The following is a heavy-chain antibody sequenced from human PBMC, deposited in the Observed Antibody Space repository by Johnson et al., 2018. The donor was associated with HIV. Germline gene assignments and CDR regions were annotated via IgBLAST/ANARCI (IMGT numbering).Heavy chain of an antibody. CDR1: GFTFSDYY. V-gene: IGHV3-11*04. CDR2: ISSSGSTI. CDR3: ARVRPKGSFDI. D-gene: IGHD1-1*01. Sequence: QVQLVESGGGVVQPGRSLRLSCAASGFTFSDYYMSWIRQAPGKGLEWVSYISSSGSTIYYAGSVKGRFTISKDNAKNSLYLQMNSLRAEDTAVYYCARVRPKGSFDIWGQGTMVTVS. J-gene: IGHJ3*02.